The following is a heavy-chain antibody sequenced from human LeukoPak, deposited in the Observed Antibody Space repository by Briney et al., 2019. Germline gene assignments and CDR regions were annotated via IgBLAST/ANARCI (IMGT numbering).Heavy chain of an antibody. Sequence: GGSLRLSCAASGFTFSSYDMNWVRQAPGKGLEWVSYISSSGSTIYYADSVKGRFTISRDNAKNSLYLQMNSLRAEDTAVYYCARDEWMVRGVIPYYYGMDVWGQGTTVTVSS. CDR3: ARDEWMVRGVIPYYYGMDV. J-gene: IGHJ6*02. CDR1: GFTFSSYD. CDR2: ISSSGSTI. V-gene: IGHV3-48*03. D-gene: IGHD3-10*01.